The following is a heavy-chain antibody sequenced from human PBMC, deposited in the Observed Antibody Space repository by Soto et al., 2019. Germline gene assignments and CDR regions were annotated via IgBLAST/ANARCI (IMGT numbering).Heavy chain of an antibody. D-gene: IGHD1-26*01. CDR2: IKHTGDA. Sequence: PSLTMCLTCAVAGGPIKTDSWRSCLRQLPGTGLEWIGEIKHTGDANANPALRSRVSMSVDRTKNQFFLNLRSVTAADTAVYYCETERDAFDIWGQGTMVTVSS. CDR1: GGPIKTDSW. CDR3: ETERDAFDI. J-gene: IGHJ3*02. V-gene: IGHV4-4*02.